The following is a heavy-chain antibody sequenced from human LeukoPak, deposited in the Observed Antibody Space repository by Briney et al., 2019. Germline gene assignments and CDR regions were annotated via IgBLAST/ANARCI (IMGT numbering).Heavy chain of an antibody. D-gene: IGHD1-1*01. CDR2: ISSRSSCI. CDR1: GLTVSSYS. CDR3: ARARGYNWNDPSDY. V-gene: IGHV3-21*01. Sequence: GGSLRLFCAASGLTVSSYSMIWARRARGKGRVWVPSISSRSSCINYAVAVKGRLTISRNNAWNSLFLQMNSMISEDTAVYYYARARGYNWNDPSDYWGQGTLVTVSS. J-gene: IGHJ4*02.